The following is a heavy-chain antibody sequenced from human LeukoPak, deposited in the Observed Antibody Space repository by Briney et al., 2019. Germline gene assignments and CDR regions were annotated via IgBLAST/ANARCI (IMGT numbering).Heavy chain of an antibody. D-gene: IGHD2-15*01. V-gene: IGHV1-69*01. J-gene: IGHJ5*02. CDR3: ARDFVDGYCSGGSCHNWFDP. CDR2: IIPIFGTA. CDR1: GGTFSSYA. Sequence: SMKASCKASGGTFSSYAISWVRQAPGQGLEWMGGIIPIFGTANYAQKFQGRVTITADESTSTAYMELSSLRSEDTAVYYCARDFVDGYCSGGSCHNWFDPWGQETLVTVSS.